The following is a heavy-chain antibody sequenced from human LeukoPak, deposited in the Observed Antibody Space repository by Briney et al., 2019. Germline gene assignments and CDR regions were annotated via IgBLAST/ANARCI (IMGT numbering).Heavy chain of an antibody. J-gene: IGHJ4*02. D-gene: IGHD6-6*01. CDR2: IKEDGSEK. Sequence: PGGSLRLSCAASGFTLSSYWMTWVRQAPGKGLEWVANIKEDGSEKYYVDSVKGRFTISRDNAENSLYLQMNSLRAEDTAVYYCARSSMAYFDYWGQGTLVTVSS. CDR1: GFTLSSYW. CDR3: ARSSMAYFDY. V-gene: IGHV3-7*04.